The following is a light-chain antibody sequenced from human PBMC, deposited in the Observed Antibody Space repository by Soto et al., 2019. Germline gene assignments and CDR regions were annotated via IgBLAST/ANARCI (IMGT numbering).Light chain of an antibody. CDR3: QQYGSSPRT. CDR2: GAS. Sequence: ETLWAQSPRTLALARRQRTTLSCRASQSVSSRYLAWYQQKPGQAPRLLIYGASSRATGIPDRFSGSGSGTDFTLTISRLEPEDFAVYYCQQYGSSPRTFGQGTKVDIK. V-gene: IGKV3-20*01. CDR1: QSVSSRY. J-gene: IGKJ1*01.